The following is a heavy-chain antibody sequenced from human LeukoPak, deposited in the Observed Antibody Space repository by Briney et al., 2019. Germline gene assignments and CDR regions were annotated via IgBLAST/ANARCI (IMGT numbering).Heavy chain of an antibody. CDR3: VGSTGFPYYFDY. Sequence: GESLKISSKASGYSFSGYWIGWVRQMPGKGLEWMAILYPGNSETRCSPSFQGQVTVSADESISTAYLQWSSLKASDTAMYYCVGSTGFPYYFDYWGQGTLVTVSS. D-gene: IGHD3-9*01. CDR1: GYSFSGYW. CDR2: LYPGNSET. V-gene: IGHV5-51*01. J-gene: IGHJ4*02.